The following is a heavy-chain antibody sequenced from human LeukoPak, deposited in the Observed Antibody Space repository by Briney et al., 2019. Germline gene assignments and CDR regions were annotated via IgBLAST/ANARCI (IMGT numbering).Heavy chain of an antibody. J-gene: IGHJ4*02. D-gene: IGHD3-9*01. Sequence: ASVKVSCKASGYTFTSYGISWVRQAPGQGLEWMGWISAYNGNTNYAQKLQGRVTMTTDTSTSTAYMELRSLRSEDTAVYYCATLQRFGILTGPNPTTFDYWGQGTLVTVSS. CDR3: ATLQRFGILTGPNPTTFDY. CDR1: GYTFTSYG. CDR2: ISAYNGNT. V-gene: IGHV1-18*01.